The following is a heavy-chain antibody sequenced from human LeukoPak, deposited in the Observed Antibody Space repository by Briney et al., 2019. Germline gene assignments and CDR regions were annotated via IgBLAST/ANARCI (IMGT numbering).Heavy chain of an antibody. CDR3: ARAKSGIVVVPAAEDFDY. J-gene: IGHJ4*02. D-gene: IGHD2-2*01. CDR1: GGSISSYY. V-gene: IGHV4-4*07. CDR2: IYYSGST. Sequence: PSETLSLTCTVSGGSISSYYWSWIRQPAGKGLEWIGSIYYSGSTYYNPSLKSRVTISVDTSKNQFSLKLSSVTAADTAVYYCARAKSGIVVVPAAEDFDYWGQGTLVTVSS.